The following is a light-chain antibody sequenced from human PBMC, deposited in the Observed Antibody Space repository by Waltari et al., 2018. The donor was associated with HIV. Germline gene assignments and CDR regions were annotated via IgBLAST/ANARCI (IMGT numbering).Light chain of an antibody. CDR2: RNN. CDR1: RDNFRSVG. CDR3: LTWANRFSGWV. V-gene: IGLV10-54*04. J-gene: IGLJ3*02. Sequence: LGQAVAFACTGNRDNFRSVGAAWLQHHQGHPPRLLSHRNNNRASGVSQSFSPSTSGNTASLTISGLQPEDEADYYCLTWANRFSGWVFGEGTQVTVL.